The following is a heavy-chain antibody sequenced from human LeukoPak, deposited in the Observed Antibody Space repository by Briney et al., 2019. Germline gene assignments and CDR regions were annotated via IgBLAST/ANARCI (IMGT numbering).Heavy chain of an antibody. CDR2: IYYSGST. J-gene: IGHJ6*02. D-gene: IGHD4-23*01. CDR1: GGSISSGGYY. V-gene: IGHV4-31*03. CDR3: AHGNSVKLHYYGMDV. Sequence: SETLSLTCTVSGGSISSGGYYWSWIRQHPGKGLEWIGYIYYSGSTYYNPSLKSRVTISVDTSKNQFSLKLSSVTAADTAVCYCAHGNSVKLHYYGMDVWGQGTTVTVSS.